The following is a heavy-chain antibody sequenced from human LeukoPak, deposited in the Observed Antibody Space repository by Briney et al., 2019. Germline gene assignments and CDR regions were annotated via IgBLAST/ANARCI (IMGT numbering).Heavy chain of an antibody. CDR2: INHSGST. D-gene: IGHD2-21*02. V-gene: IGHV4-34*01. CDR1: GGSFSGYY. Sequence: PSETLSLTCAVYGGSFSGYYWSWIRQPPGKGLEWIGEINHSGSTNYNPSLKSRVTISVDTSKNQFSLKLSSVTAADTAVYYCARGPRVVVTAIQALPYYYYGMDVWGQGTTVTVSS. CDR3: ARGPRVVVTAIQALPYYYYGMDV. J-gene: IGHJ6*02.